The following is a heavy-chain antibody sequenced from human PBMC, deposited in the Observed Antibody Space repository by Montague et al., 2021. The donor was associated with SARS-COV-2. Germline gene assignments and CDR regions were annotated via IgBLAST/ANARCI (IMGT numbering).Heavy chain of an antibody. CDR2: IYYSGNT. V-gene: IGHV4-39*01. CDR1: GGSITSSAYY. CDR3: ASLGSPAYCGGDCYLRDYGMDV. D-gene: IGHD2-21*02. Sequence: SETLSLTCTASGGSITSSAYYWSWIRQSPGKGLEWIGTIYYSGNTYSNPSLKSRVTISMDTSKSQVSLKINSVTAADTAVYFCASLGSPAYCGGDCYLRDYGMDVWGQGTRVTASS. J-gene: IGHJ6*02.